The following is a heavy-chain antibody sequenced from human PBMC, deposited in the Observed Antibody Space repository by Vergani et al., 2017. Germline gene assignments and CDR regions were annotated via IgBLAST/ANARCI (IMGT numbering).Heavy chain of an antibody. CDR3: ARSHYEFWSGYYSLGGAFDI. V-gene: IGHV4-59*01. CDR1: GGSISSYY. D-gene: IGHD3-3*01. J-gene: IGHJ3*02. Sequence: QVQLQESGPGLVKPSETLSLTCTVSGGSISSYYWSWIRQPPGKGLEWIGYIYYSGRTHYNPSLKSRGTRSVDTSKNQFSLKLSSVTAADTAVYYCARSHYEFWSGYYSLGGAFDIWGQGTMVTVSS. CDR2: IYYSGRT.